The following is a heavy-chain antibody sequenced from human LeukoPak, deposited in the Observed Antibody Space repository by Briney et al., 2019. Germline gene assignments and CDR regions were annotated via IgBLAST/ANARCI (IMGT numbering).Heavy chain of an antibody. D-gene: IGHD1-26*01. Sequence: SEAPSLTCTVSGGSISNSNYYWGWIRQPPGKGLEWIGSFSYSGSTYYNPSLKSRVTISVDTSKNQFSLKLTSVTAADTAVYYCARRTSNPVGAIDYWGQGTLVTVSS. V-gene: IGHV4-39*01. J-gene: IGHJ4*02. CDR3: ARRTSNPVGAIDY. CDR2: FSYSGST. CDR1: GGSISNSNYY.